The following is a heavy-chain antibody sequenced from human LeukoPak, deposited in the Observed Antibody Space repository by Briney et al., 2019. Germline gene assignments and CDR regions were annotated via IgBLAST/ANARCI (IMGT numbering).Heavy chain of an antibody. CDR2: VFYPGST. V-gene: IGHV4-59*11. Sequence: SETLSLTCTVSGGPIDCHYWRWIRQPPGKGLEWIGYVFYPGSTNYNPSLKSRVTMSLDTSRDQFSLRLTSVTAADTAIYYCASRPAGSTWYGVFDYWSQGTLVTVSS. CDR1: GGPIDCHY. CDR3: ASRPAGSTWYGVFDY. D-gene: IGHD6-13*01. J-gene: IGHJ4*02.